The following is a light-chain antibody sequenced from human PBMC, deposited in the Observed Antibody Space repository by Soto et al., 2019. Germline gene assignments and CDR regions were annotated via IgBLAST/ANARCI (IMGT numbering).Light chain of an antibody. CDR3: QSYDSSLSGWVV. J-gene: IGLJ2*01. V-gene: IGLV1-40*01. Sequence: QAVVTQPPSVSGAPGQRVTISCTGSSSNIGAGYDVHWYQQLPGTAPKLLIYGNSNRPSGVPDRFSGSKSGTSASLAITGLQAADEADYYCQSYDSSLSGWVVFGGGTKLTVL. CDR1: SSNIGAGYD. CDR2: GNS.